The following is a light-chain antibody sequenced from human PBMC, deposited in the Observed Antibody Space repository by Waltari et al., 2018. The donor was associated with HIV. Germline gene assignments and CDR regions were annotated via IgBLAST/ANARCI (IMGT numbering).Light chain of an antibody. J-gene: IGKJ1*01. CDR1: QDISRW. Sequence: DIQMTQSPSTLSASIGDTVTLTCRASQDISRWLAWYQQKPGEVPKLLVYKASLLGSGVPSRFSGSGFGTEFTLTINSLQPSDFATYYCQQYNTYLWTFGQGTKVEI. V-gene: IGKV1-5*03. CDR2: KAS. CDR3: QQYNTYLWT.